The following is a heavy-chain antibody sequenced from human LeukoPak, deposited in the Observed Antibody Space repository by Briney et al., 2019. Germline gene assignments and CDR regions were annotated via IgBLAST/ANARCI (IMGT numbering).Heavy chain of an antibody. V-gene: IGHV1-46*01. CDR2: INPSGGST. Sequence: ASVKVSCKASGYTFTSYYMHWVRQAPGQGLEWMGIINPSGGSTSYAQKLQGRVTMTTDTSTSTAYMELMSLRSDDTAVYYCARAFRGFEWDCSSTSCYRRGFEYYYYYYMDVWGKGTTVTVSS. D-gene: IGHD2-2*02. J-gene: IGHJ6*03. CDR1: GYTFTSYY. CDR3: ARAFRGFEWDCSSTSCYRRGFEYYYYYYMDV.